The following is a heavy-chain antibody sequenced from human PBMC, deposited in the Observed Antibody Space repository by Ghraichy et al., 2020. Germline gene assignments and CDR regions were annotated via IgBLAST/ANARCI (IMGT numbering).Heavy chain of an antibody. CDR1: GFILSGSA. CDR3: TRGVTDY. Sequence: GGSLRLSCAASGFILSGSAMHWVRQASGKGLEWIGHSRSKANNYATEYAESVEGRFTISRDDSKNTAYLQMNSLKTEDTAVYYCTRGVTDYWGQGTLVTVSS. CDR2: SRSKANNYAT. D-gene: IGHD2-21*02. J-gene: IGHJ4*02. V-gene: IGHV3-73*01.